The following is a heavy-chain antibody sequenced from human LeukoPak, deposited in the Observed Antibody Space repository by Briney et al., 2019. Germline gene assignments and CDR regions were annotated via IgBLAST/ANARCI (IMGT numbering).Heavy chain of an antibody. Sequence: PSETLSLTCAVYGGSFSGYYWSWIRQPPGKGLKWIGSIYHSGSTYYNPSLKSRVTISVDTSKNQFSLKLSSVTAADTAVYYCARLSVRGGTVDYWGQGTLVTVSS. CDR3: ARLSVRGGTVDY. D-gene: IGHD3-10*01. V-gene: IGHV4-34*01. CDR2: IYHSGST. CDR1: GGSFSGYY. J-gene: IGHJ4*02.